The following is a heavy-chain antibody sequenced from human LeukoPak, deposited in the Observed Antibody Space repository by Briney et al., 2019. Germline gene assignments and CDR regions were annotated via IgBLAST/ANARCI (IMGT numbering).Heavy chain of an antibody. CDR2: IKQDGSEK. D-gene: IGHD5-24*01. Sequence: PGGSLRLSCVASGFTFSSYWMSWVRQAPGKGLEWVANIKQDGSEKYYVDSVKGRFTISRDNAKNSLYLQMNSLRAEDTAVYYCAREARDGYSPSFDYWGQGTLVTVSS. J-gene: IGHJ4*02. CDR3: AREARDGYSPSFDY. V-gene: IGHV3-7*01. CDR1: GFTFSSYW.